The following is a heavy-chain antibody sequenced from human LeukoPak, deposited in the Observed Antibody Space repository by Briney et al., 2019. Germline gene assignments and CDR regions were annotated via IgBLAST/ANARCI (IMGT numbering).Heavy chain of an antibody. D-gene: IGHD3-3*01. Sequence: GGSLRLSCAASGFTFSTYAMSWVRQAPGKGLEWVSAISGSTGRTYYADSVKGRFTISRDNAKNSLYLQMNSLRAEDTAVYYCARDTFYDFWSGRGIEHWGQGTLVTVSS. CDR1: GFTFSTYA. CDR2: ISGSTGRT. V-gene: IGHV3-23*01. CDR3: ARDTFYDFWSGRGIEH. J-gene: IGHJ1*01.